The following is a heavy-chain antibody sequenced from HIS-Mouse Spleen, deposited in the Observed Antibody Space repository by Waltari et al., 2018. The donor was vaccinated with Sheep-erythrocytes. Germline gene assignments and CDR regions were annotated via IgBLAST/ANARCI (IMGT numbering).Heavy chain of an antibody. D-gene: IGHD2-8*01. CDR2: ISYDGSNK. J-gene: IGHJ3*02. Sequence: QVQLVESGGGVVQPGRSLRLSCAASGFTLRSSGMHGVRQAPGKGLEWVAVISYDGSNKYYADSVKGRFTISRDNSKNTLYLQMNSLRAEDTAVYYCAKGDAMVYDAFDIWGQGTMVTVSS. CDR3: AKGDAMVYDAFDI. V-gene: IGHV3-30*18. CDR1: GFTLRSSG.